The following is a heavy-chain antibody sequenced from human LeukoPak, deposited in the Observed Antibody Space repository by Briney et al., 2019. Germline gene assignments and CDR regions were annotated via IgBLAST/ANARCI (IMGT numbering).Heavy chain of an antibody. CDR3: AKVGTMVVPGGYYFDY. D-gene: IGHD4/OR15-4a*01. CDR1: GLIFSSYG. J-gene: IGHJ4*02. Sequence: GGSLRLSCAASGLIFSSYGMHWVRQAPGKGLEWVAVIWYDGSNKYYADSVKGRFTISRDNSKNTLYLQMNSLRAEDTAVYYCAKVGTMVVPGGYYFDYWGQGTLVTVSS. CDR2: IWYDGSNK. V-gene: IGHV3-33*06.